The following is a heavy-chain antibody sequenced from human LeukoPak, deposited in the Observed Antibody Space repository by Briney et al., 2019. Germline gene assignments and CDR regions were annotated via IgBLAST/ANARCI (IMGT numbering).Heavy chain of an antibody. D-gene: IGHD6-13*01. CDR3: ARGGVSSSWSEPNDYYFDY. Sequence: PSGTLSLTCAVSGGSISSSNWWSWVRQPPGKGLEWIREIYHSGSTNYNPSLKSRVTISVDKSKNQFSLKLSSVTAADTAVYYCARGGVSSSWSEPNDYYFDYWGQGTLVTVSS. CDR2: IYHSGST. V-gene: IGHV4-4*02. J-gene: IGHJ4*02. CDR1: GGSISSSNW.